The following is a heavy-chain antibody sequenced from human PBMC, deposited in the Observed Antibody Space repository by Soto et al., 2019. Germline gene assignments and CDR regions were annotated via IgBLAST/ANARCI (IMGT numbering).Heavy chain of an antibody. J-gene: IGHJ6*02. V-gene: IGHV1-18*01. CDR3: ARDHSGSYYLAYYYCMDV. CDR1: GYTFTSYG. Sequence: QDQLVQSGAEVKKPGASVKVSCKASGYTFTSYGISWVRQAPGQGLEWMGWISAYNGNTNYAQKLQGRGTMTTDTSTSTAYMDLRSLRCDDTAVYYCARDHSGSYYLAYYYCMDVWGQGTTVTVSS. CDR2: ISAYNGNT. D-gene: IGHD1-26*01.